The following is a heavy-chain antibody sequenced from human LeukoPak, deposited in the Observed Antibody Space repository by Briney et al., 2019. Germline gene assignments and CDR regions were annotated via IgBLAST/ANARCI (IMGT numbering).Heavy chain of an antibody. CDR1: GGSISSGSYY. D-gene: IGHD1-26*01. J-gene: IGHJ4*02. CDR3: ARDRGGLGATDY. Sequence: PSQTLSLTCTVSGGSISSGSYYWSWIRQPAGKGLEWIGRIYTSGSTNYNPSLKSRVTISVDTSKNQFSLKLSSVTAADTAVYYCARDRGGLGATDYWGQGTLVTVSS. CDR2: IYTSGST. V-gene: IGHV4-61*02.